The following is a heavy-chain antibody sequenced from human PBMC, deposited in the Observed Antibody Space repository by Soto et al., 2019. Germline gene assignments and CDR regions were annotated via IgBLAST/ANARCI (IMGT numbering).Heavy chain of an antibody. CDR2: INADNGNT. V-gene: IGHV1-3*01. D-gene: IGHD1-26*01. CDR3: ARGLVGAGVDY. CDR1: GYTFTIYA. J-gene: IGHJ4*02. Sequence: QVQFVQSGAEVKKPGASVKVSCRASGYTFTIYAIHWVRQAPGQRLEWMGWINADNGNTKYAQKFQGRVTMTRDTSISTAYMELSRLRSDDTAVYYCARGLVGAGVDYWGQGTLVTVSS.